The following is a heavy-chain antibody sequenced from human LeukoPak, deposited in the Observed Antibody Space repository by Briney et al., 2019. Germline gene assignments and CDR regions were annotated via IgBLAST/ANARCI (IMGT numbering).Heavy chain of an antibody. CDR2: IKQDGSEK. D-gene: IGHD4-17*01. J-gene: IGHJ4*02. CDR3: ARETTVTPTWDY. CDR1: AFIFSGHW. V-gene: IGHV3-7*01. Sequence: GGSLRLSCEGSAFIFSGHWMNWVRQTPGKGLEWVANIKQDGSEKYYVDSVKGRFTISRDNAKNSLYLQLNSLRAEDTAVYYCARETTVTPTWDYWGQGTLVTVSS.